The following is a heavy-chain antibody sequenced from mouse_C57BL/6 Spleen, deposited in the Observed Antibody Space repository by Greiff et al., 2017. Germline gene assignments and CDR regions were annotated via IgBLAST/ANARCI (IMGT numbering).Heavy chain of an antibody. D-gene: IGHD2-4*01. CDR2: IRSKGSNYAT. CDR1: GFTFTTYS. Sequence: EVKLVESGGGLVQPKGSLKLSCAASGFTFTTYSMHWVRQAPGKGLEWVARIRSKGSNYATYYADSVKDRFTISRDDSQSMLYLQMNNLKTEDTAMYYCVLIYYDYDGVSYWGQGTLVTVSA. CDR3: VLIYYDYDGVSY. J-gene: IGHJ3*01. V-gene: IGHV10-3*01.